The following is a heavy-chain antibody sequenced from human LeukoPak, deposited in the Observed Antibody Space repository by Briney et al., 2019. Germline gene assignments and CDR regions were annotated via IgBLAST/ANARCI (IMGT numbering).Heavy chain of an antibody. Sequence: SETLSLTCTVSGGSISSFYWSWFRQSPGKGLEWIGYFYYSGGTNYNPSLKSRVSISVDTSKNQFSLNLSSVTAADTAVYYCARGVDSSGYYSDYWGQGTLVTVSS. CDR2: FYYSGGT. J-gene: IGHJ4*02. CDR3: ARGVDSSGYYSDY. V-gene: IGHV4-59*08. CDR1: GGSISSFY. D-gene: IGHD3-22*01.